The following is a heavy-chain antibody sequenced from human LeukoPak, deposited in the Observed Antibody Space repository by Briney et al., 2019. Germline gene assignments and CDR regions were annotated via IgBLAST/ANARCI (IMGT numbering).Heavy chain of an antibody. J-gene: IGHJ4*02. CDR3: ARGAAAGTGYFDY. Sequence: SETLSLTCTVSGGSISSSSYYWGWIRQPPGKGLEWIGSIYYSGSTYYNPSLKSRVTISVDTSKNQFSLKLSSVTAADTAVYYCARGAAAGTGYFDYWGQRTLVTVSS. D-gene: IGHD6-13*01. V-gene: IGHV4-39*07. CDR1: GGSISSSSYY. CDR2: IYYSGST.